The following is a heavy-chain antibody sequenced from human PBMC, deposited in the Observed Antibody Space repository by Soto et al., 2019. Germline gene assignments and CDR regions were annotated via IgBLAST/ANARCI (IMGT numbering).Heavy chain of an antibody. CDR2: IKSKTDGGTT. V-gene: IGHV3-15*01. CDR1: GFTFSNAW. Sequence: EVPLVESGGGLVKPGGSLRLSCAASGFTFSNAWMSWVRQAPGKGLEWVGRIKSKTDGGTTDYAAPVKGRFTISRDXPKNTLYLQMNSLKTEDTAVYYCTTEAAAPYNWFDPWGQGTLVTVSS. D-gene: IGHD6-13*01. J-gene: IGHJ5*02. CDR3: TTEAAAPYNWFDP.